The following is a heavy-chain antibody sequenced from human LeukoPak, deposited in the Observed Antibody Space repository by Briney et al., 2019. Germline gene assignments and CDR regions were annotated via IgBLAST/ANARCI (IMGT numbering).Heavy chain of an antibody. CDR1: GYTFTSYG. V-gene: IGHV1-18*01. CDR3: ARGSYSSWTEGGVFDY. Sequence: ASVKVSCKAPGYTFTSYGISWVRQAPGQGLEWMGWISAYNGNTNYAQKLQGRVTMTTDTSTSTAYMELRSLRSDDTAVYYCARGSYSSWTEGGVFDYWGQGTLVTVSS. CDR2: ISAYNGNT. D-gene: IGHD6-6*01. J-gene: IGHJ4*02.